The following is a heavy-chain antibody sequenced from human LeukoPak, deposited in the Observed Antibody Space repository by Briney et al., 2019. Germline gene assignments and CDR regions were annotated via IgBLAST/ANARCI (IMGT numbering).Heavy chain of an antibody. CDR1: GFTFSSHE. V-gene: IGHV3-30*02. J-gene: IGHJ4*02. CDR3: AKVSGDYVWGSYRYGY. CDR2: IRYDGSNK. D-gene: IGHD3-16*02. Sequence: GGSLRLSCAASGFTFSSHEMNWVRQAPGKGLEWVAFIRYDGSNKYYADSVKGRFTISRDNSKNTLYLQMNSLRAEDTAVYYCAKVSGDYVWGSYRYGYWGQGTLVTVSS.